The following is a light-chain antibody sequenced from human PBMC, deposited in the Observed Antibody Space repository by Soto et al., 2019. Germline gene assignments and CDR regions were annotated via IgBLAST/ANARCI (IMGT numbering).Light chain of an antibody. J-gene: IGKJ1*01. V-gene: IGKV3-15*01. Sequence: EIVMTQSPATLSVSPGERATLSCRASESVSSNLAWYQQKPGRAPRLLMYGASTRATGFPARFSGSGSGTEFTLTISSPQSEDSAVYYCQQYGSSPWTFGQGTKVEIK. CDR1: ESVSSN. CDR2: GAS. CDR3: QQYGSSPWT.